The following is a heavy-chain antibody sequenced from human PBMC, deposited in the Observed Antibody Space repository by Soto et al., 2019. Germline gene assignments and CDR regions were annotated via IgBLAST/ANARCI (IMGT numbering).Heavy chain of an antibody. D-gene: IGHD2-15*01. Sequence: PGGSLRLSCAASGFTFSGYGMHWVRQAPGKGLEWVAITRHDGSNTYYADSVRGRFTISRDNSKNTVHLQIDSLRYEDAAVYYCARGDREDTAVVIGVRPGEYGVDVWGQGTTVTVSS. CDR2: TRHDGSNT. CDR3: ARGDREDTAVVIGVRPGEYGVDV. CDR1: GFTFSGYG. J-gene: IGHJ6*02. V-gene: IGHV3-30*02.